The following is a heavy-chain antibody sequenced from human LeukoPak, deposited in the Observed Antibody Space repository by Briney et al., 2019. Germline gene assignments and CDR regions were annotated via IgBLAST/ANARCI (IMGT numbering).Heavy chain of an antibody. Sequence: SETLSLTCTVSGGPIGSYYWNWIRQPPGKGLEWIGYIYYTGSTNYNPSLKSRVTISVDTSKNQFSLNLNSMTAADTAVYYCARAPEYYSSGWSRVFDSWGPGTLSPSPQ. D-gene: IGHD6-19*01. CDR3: ARAPEYYSSGWSRVFDS. J-gene: IGHJ4*02. V-gene: IGHV4-59*01. CDR1: GGPIGSYY. CDR2: IYYTGST.